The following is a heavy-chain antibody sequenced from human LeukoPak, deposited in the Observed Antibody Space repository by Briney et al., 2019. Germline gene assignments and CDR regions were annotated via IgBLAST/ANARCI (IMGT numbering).Heavy chain of an antibody. V-gene: IGHV3-48*03. Sequence: PGGSLRLSCAASGFTFSSYEMNWVRQAPGKGLEWVSYISSSGSTIYYADSVKGRFTISRDNAKNSLYLQMNSLRAEDTAVYYCARDGVPTNYYDSSDPSYYFDYWGQGTLVTVSS. CDR2: ISSSGSTI. J-gene: IGHJ4*02. CDR3: ARDGVPTNYYDSSDPSYYFDY. D-gene: IGHD3-22*01. CDR1: GFTFSSYE.